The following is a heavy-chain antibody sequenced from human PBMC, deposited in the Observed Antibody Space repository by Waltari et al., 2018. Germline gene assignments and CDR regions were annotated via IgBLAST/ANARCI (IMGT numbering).Heavy chain of an antibody. Sequence: EVQLVQSGAEMKKPGESLKISCKASEYSFTTYWIGWVRQMPGKGLEWMGIIYPGDSDTRYSPSFQGQVTISVDKSISTAYLQWSSLKASDTAMYFCARTIGTYYYGMDVWGQGTTVTVSS. CDR1: EYSFTTYW. V-gene: IGHV5-51*01. CDR3: ARTIGTYYYGMDV. CDR2: IYPGDSDT. J-gene: IGHJ6*02. D-gene: IGHD1-1*01.